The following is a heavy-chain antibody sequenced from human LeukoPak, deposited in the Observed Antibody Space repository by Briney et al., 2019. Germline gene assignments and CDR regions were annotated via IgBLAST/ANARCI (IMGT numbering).Heavy chain of an antibody. Sequence: GGSLRLSCAASGFTFDDYAMHWVRQAPGKGLEWVSGISWNSGSIGYADSVKGRFTISRDNAKNSLYLQMNSLRAEDTALYYCAKDIGGGYDSSGYSGAFDIWGQGTMVTVSS. J-gene: IGHJ3*02. CDR3: AKDIGGGYDSSGYSGAFDI. CDR1: GFTFDDYA. D-gene: IGHD3-22*01. CDR2: ISWNSGSI. V-gene: IGHV3-9*01.